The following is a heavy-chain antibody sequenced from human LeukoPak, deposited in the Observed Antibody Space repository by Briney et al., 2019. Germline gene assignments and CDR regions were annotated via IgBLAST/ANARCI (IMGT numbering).Heavy chain of an antibody. CDR1: GFTFSNYA. CDR3: AKDGRRNSLP. CDR2: ITSNGGNT. Sequence: GGSLRLSCAASGFTFSNYAMSWVRQAPGKGPEWVSAITSNGGNTDYADSVKGRFTISRDNSKNTLSLQMNSLRAEDTAVYYCAKDGRRNSLPWGQGTLVTVSS. V-gene: IGHV3-23*01. D-gene: IGHD1/OR15-1a*01. J-gene: IGHJ4*02.